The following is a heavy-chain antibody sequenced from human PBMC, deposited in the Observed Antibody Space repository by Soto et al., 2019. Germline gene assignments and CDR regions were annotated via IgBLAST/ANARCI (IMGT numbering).Heavy chain of an antibody. CDR3: AKALGELSPESYDY. CDR1: GFTFSSYG. CDR2: ISYDGSEK. J-gene: IGHJ4*02. D-gene: IGHD3-16*02. Sequence: QVQLVESGGGVVQPGRSLRLSCAASGFTFSSYGMHWVRQAPGKGLEWVAVISYDGSEKYYADSVKGRFIISRDNSKNTLNLQMNSLRADDTAVYYCAKALGELSPESYDYWGQGTLITVSS. V-gene: IGHV3-30*18.